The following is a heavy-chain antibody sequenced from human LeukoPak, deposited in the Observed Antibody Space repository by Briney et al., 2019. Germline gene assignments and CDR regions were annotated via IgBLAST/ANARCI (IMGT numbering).Heavy chain of an antibody. CDR1: GFPFNNAW. CDR2: IKSKTDGGTT. J-gene: IGHJ6*03. Sequence: GGSLRLFCAASGFPFNNAWVSWLRDAPGNGLEWVGRIKSKTDGGTTDYAAPVKGRFTISRDDSKNTLYLQMNSLKTEDTAVYYCATGDKIYYYYYMDAWGKGTTVTISS. V-gene: IGHV3-15*01. CDR3: ATGDKIYYYYYMDA.